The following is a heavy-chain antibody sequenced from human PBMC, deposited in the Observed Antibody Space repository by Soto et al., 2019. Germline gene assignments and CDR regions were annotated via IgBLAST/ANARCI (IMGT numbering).Heavy chain of an antibody. CDR3: AKSNIVVVPAAIEVEDYYYGMNV. D-gene: IGHD2-2*01. Sequence: SVKVSCKASGGTFSSYAISWVRQAPGQGLEWMGGIIPIFGTANYAQKFQGRVTITADESTSTAYMELSSLRSEDTAVYYCAKSNIVVVPAAIEVEDYYYGMNVWGQGTTVTVS. V-gene: IGHV1-69*13. J-gene: IGHJ6*02. CDR2: IIPIFGTA. CDR1: GGTFSSYA.